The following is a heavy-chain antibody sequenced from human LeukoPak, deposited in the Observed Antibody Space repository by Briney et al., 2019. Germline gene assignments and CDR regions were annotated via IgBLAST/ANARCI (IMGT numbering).Heavy chain of an antibody. Sequence: GGSLRLSCAASGFTFSSYGMHWVRQAPGKGLEWVAVISYDGSNKYYADSVKGRFTISRDNSKNTLYLQMNSLRAEDTAVYYCARDPVSGDHYFDYWGQGTLVTVSS. D-gene: IGHD4-17*01. CDR2: ISYDGSNK. J-gene: IGHJ4*02. CDR3: ARDPVSGDHYFDY. CDR1: GFTFSSYG. V-gene: IGHV3-30*03.